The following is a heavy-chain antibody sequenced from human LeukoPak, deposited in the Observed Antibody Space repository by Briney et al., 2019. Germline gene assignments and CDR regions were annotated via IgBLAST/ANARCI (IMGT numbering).Heavy chain of an antibody. CDR1: GFTFSSYE. D-gene: IGHD3-10*01. J-gene: IGHJ4*02. Sequence: GGSLRLSCAASGFTFSSYEMNWVRQSPGKGLEWVSFITNTKSTIYYADSVKGRFTISRDNSKNTLYLEVISLTAEDTAVYYCAKDDAWLRFGEWSQGTLVTVSS. CDR3: AKDDAWLRFGE. V-gene: IGHV3-48*03. CDR2: ITNTKSTI.